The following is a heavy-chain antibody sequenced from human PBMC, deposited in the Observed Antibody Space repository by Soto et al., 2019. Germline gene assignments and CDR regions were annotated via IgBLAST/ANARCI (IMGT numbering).Heavy chain of an antibody. CDR3: AKRGPLGFCASTSCYAFDY. J-gene: IGHJ4*02. D-gene: IGHD2-2*01. V-gene: IGHV3-23*01. Sequence: GGSLRLSCAASGFTFAGYAMTWVRQPPGKGLEWVSSISGSGANTYYADSVKGRFTVSRDNSENTLYLQMNSLRVEDTAIYYCAKRGPLGFCASTSCYAFDYWGPGALVTVSS. CDR1: GFTFAGYA. CDR2: ISGSGANT.